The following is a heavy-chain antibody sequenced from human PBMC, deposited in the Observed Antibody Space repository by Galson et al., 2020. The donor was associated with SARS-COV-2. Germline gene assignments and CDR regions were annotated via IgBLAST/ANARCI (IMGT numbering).Heavy chain of an antibody. V-gene: IGHV3-30-3*01. Sequence: TGGSLRLSCAASGFTFSSYAMHWVRQAPGKGLEWVAVISNDGSNRYYADSVKGRFTISRDNSKNTLFLQMNSLRVEDTAVYYCARGPRFGALLSPFDSWGQGTLVTVSS. CDR1: GFTFSSYA. CDR2: ISNDGSNR. D-gene: IGHD3-10*01. CDR3: ARGPRFGALLSPFDS. J-gene: IGHJ4*02.